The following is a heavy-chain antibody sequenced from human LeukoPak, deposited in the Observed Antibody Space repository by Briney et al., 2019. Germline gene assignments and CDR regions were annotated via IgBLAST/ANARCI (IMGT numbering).Heavy chain of an antibody. D-gene: IGHD6-6*01. V-gene: IGHV4-34*01. CDR2: INHSGST. CDR1: RGSFSGYY. CDR3: ARKAPSIAARPRAFDI. J-gene: IGHJ3*02. Sequence: SETLSLTCAVYRGSFSGYYWRWIRQPPGKGLEWIGEINHSGSTNYNPSLKSRVTISVDTSKNQFSLKLSSVTAADTAVYYCARKAPSIAARPRAFDIWGQGTMVTVSS.